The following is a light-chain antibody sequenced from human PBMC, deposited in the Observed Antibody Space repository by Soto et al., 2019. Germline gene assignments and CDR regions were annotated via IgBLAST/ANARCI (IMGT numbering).Light chain of an antibody. CDR3: QQYGSSSFT. CDR1: QSVSSSY. J-gene: IGKJ2*01. CDR2: ATS. V-gene: IGKV3-20*01. Sequence: EIVLTQSPGTLSLSSGERATLSCRASQSVSSSYLAWYQQKPGQAPRLLVYATSSRATGIPDRFSGSGSGTDLTLTISRLEPEDLAVYYCQQYGSSSFTFGQGTKLEIK.